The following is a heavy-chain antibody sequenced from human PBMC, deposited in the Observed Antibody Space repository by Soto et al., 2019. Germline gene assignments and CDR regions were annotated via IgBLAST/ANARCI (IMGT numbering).Heavy chain of an antibody. CDR1: GGSFSGYY. D-gene: IGHD3-10*01. Sequence: SETLSLTCAVYGGSFSGYYWSWIRQPPGKGLEWIGEINHSGSTNYNPSLKSRVTISVDTSKNQFSLKLSSVTAADTAVYYCARGRLLWSVMYNWFDPWGQGTLVTVSS. CDR3: ARGRLLWSVMYNWFDP. J-gene: IGHJ5*02. V-gene: IGHV4-34*01. CDR2: INHSGST.